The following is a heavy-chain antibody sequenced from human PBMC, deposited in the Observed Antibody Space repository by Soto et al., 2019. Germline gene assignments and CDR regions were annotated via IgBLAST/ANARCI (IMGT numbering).Heavy chain of an antibody. D-gene: IGHD4-17*01. V-gene: IGHV3-53*04. CDR1: GFTVSSNY. CDR3: ARDAPILTVTNAFDI. CDR2: IYSGGST. Sequence: GGSLRLSCAASGFTVSSNYMSWVRQAPGKGLEWVSVIYSGGSTYYADSVKGRFTISRHNSKNTLYLQMNSLRAEDTAVYYCARDAPILTVTNAFDIWGQGTMVTVSS. J-gene: IGHJ3*02.